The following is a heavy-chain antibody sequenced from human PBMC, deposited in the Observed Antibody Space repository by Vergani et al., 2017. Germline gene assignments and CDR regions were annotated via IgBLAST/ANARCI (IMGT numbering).Heavy chain of an antibody. V-gene: IGHV3-48*03. CDR2: ISSSGSTI. D-gene: IGHD1-20*01. J-gene: IGHJ6*03. CDR3: AGEAGDETKYNWNYSYYYYMDI. Sequence: EVQLVESGGGLVQPGGSLRLSCAASGFTFSSYEMNWVRQAPGKGLEWVSYISSSGSTIYYADSVKGRFTISRDNAKNSLYLQMNSLRAEDTAVYYCAGEAGDETKYNWNYSYYYYMDIWGEGTTVTVSS. CDR1: GFTFSSYE.